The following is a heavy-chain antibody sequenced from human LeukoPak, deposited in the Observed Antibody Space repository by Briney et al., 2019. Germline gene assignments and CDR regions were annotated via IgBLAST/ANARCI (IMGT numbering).Heavy chain of an antibody. Sequence: PSETLSLTCTVSGDSISRNDYFWGWIRQSPGKGLEWIGSVYYNGATQYSPSLKSRVTMSVDTSKNQFSLKLTSVTAADTAVYYCATDSAYCGGDCSDYWGQGTLVTVSS. V-gene: IGHV4-39*07. J-gene: IGHJ4*02. CDR2: VYYNGAT. CDR1: GDSISRNDYF. CDR3: ATDSAYCGGDCSDY. D-gene: IGHD2-21*01.